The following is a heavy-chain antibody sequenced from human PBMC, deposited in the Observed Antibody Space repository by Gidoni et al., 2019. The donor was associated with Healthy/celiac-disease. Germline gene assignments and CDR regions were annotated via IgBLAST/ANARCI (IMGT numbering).Heavy chain of an antibody. CDR2: ISSSSSYI. CDR3: ARDRVSSSWLGDYYYYGMDV. CDR1: GVTRSSES. D-gene: IGHD6-13*01. Sequence: EVQLVESGGGRVKPGGSLRHSGAASGVTRSSESMNRVRQAPGKGREWVSSISSSSSYIYYADSVKGRFTISRANAMNSLYLQMNSLRAEDTAVYYCARDRVSSSWLGDYYYYGMDVWGQGTTVTVSS. V-gene: IGHV3-21*01. J-gene: IGHJ6*02.